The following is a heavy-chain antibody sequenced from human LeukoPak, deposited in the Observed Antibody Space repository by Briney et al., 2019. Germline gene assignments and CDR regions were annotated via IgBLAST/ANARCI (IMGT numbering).Heavy chain of an antibody. J-gene: IGHJ4*02. CDR2: ISGSGGST. CDR1: GFTFSSYA. V-gene: IGHV3-23*01. D-gene: IGHD3-22*01. CDR3: AKGPQMYYYDSSGYFDY. Sequence: PGGSLRLSCAASGFTFSSYAMSWVRQAPGKGLEWVSAISGSGGSTYYADSVKGRFTISRDNSKNTLYLQMNSLRAEDTAVYYCAKGPQMYYYDSSGYFDYWGQGTLVTVSS.